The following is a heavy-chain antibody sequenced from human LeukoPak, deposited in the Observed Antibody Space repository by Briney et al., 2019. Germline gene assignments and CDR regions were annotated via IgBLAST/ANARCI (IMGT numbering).Heavy chain of an antibody. Sequence: GGSLRLSCAASGFTVITSFMSWVRQAPGKGLEWISVIYNDGTTYYADSVKGRFTISRDSPKNTLYLQMNSLRAEDTAVYYCAKVSGGGLYYDGMDVWGQGTTVTVSS. D-gene: IGHD1-14*01. J-gene: IGHJ6*02. CDR1: GFTVITSF. V-gene: IGHV3-53*01. CDR2: IYNDGTT. CDR3: AKVSGGGLYYDGMDV.